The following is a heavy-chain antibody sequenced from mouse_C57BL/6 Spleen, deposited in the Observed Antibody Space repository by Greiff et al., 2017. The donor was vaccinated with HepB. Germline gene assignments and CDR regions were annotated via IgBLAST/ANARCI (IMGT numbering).Heavy chain of an antibody. J-gene: IGHJ3*01. CDR3: ARDEGRWFAY. Sequence: DVQLQESEGGLVQPGSSMKLSCTASGFTFSDYYMAWVRQVPEKGLEWVANINYDGSSTYYLDSLKSRFIISRDNAKNILYLQMSSLKSEDTATYYCARDEGRWFAYWGQGTLVTVSA. D-gene: IGHD3-3*01. CDR1: GFTFSDYY. CDR2: INYDGSST. V-gene: IGHV5-16*01.